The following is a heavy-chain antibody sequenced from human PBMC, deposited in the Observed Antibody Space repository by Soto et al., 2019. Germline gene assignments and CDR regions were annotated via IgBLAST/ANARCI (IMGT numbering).Heavy chain of an antibody. CDR1: GYAFEVAW. J-gene: IGHJ6*03. CDR3: TTGRRDYYGNSYMDL. D-gene: IGHD3-22*01. CDR2: IKSKPDGGTT. V-gene: IGHV3-15*01. Sequence: EMQLGKSGGGLVKPGGSLRLSCAVSGYAFEVAWMNWVRQAPGKGLEWVGRIKSKPDGGTTEYAAPVEGRFTISRDDSTSTLYLQMNSLRTEDTAVYYCTTGRRDYYGNSYMDLWGKGTTVTVSS.